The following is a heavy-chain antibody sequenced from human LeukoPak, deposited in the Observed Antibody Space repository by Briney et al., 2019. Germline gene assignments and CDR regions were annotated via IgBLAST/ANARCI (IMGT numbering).Heavy chain of an antibody. Sequence: GGSLRLSCSACGFTFSSYGRHWVRQAPGQGLEWLAVISYDGSNNYFADSVKGRFTISRDNSRNTFYLQMNSLRAEDTAVYYCTRDLMDYDVSTGSHHYYMAVWGQRTTVTVSS. CDR1: GFTFSSYG. D-gene: IGHD3-9*01. CDR2: ISYDGSNN. J-gene: IGHJ6*02. CDR3: TRDLMDYDVSTGSHHYYMAV. V-gene: IGHV3-30*03.